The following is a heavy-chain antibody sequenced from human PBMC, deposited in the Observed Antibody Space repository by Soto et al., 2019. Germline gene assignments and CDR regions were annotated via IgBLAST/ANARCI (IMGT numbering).Heavy chain of an antibody. CDR2: IYHSGST. CDR3: ARGGYSSSWRGYFDY. J-gene: IGHJ4*02. CDR1: GGSISSGGYS. V-gene: IGHV4-30-2*01. Sequence: QLQLQESGSGLVKPSQTLSLTCAVSGGSISSGGYSWSWIRQPPGKGLEWIGYIYHSGSTYYNPSLKSRVTISVDRSKNQFSLKLSSVTAADTAVYYCARGGYSSSWRGYFDYWGQGTLVTVSS. D-gene: IGHD6-13*01.